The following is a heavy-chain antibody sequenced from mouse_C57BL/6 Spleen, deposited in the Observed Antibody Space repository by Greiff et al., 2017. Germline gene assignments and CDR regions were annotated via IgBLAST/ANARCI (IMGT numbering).Heavy chain of an antibody. CDR2: SSSGGSYT. CDR1: GFTLSSYG. J-gene: IGHJ4*01. V-gene: IGHV5-6*01. CDR3: ARNPGDY. Sequence: EVKVVESGGDLVKPGGSLKLSCAASGFTLSSYGRYWVRQTPEKRREWVATSSSGGSYTYYPDSVKGRFTISRDNAKNTLYLQMSSLKSEDTAMYYCARNPGDYWGQGTSVTVSS.